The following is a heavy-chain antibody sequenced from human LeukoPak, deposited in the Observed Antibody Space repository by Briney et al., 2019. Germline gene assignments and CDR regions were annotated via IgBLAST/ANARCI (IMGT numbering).Heavy chain of an antibody. CDR1: GGSISSGDYY. V-gene: IGHV4-30-4*08. CDR2: IYYSGST. CDR3: ASNYGDYGLAGIKLDY. Sequence: PSETLSLTCTVSGGSISSGDYYWSWIRQPPGKGLEWIGYIYYSGSTYYNPSLKSRVTISVDTSKNQFSLKLSSVTAADTAVYYCASNYGDYGLAGIKLDYWGQGTLVTVSS. J-gene: IGHJ4*02. D-gene: IGHD4-17*01.